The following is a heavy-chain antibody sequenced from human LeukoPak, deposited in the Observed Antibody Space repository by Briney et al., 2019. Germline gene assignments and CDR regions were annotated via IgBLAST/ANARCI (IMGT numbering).Heavy chain of an antibody. CDR3: AKTLPSSWYSFDY. CDR2: ISSSSSYT. D-gene: IGHD6-13*01. J-gene: IGHJ4*02. V-gene: IGHV3-11*03. Sequence: PGGSLRLSCAASGFTFSDYYMSWIRQAPGKGLEWVSYISSSSSYTNYADSVKGRFTISRDNAKNSLYLQMNSLRAEDTAVYYCAKTLPSSWYSFDYWGQGTLVTVSS. CDR1: GFTFSDYY.